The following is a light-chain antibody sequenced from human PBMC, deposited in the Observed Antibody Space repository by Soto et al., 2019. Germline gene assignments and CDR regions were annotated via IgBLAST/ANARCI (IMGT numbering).Light chain of an antibody. CDR3: QQYNNWPRGT. CDR1: QSVSSN. CDR2: GAS. J-gene: IGKJ2*02. V-gene: IGKV3-15*01. Sequence: EIVMTQSPATLSVSPGERATLSCRASQSVSSNLAWYQQKPGQAPRLLIYGASTRATGTPARFSGSGSGTEYKITIRGLQSEDFAVYYCQQYNNWPRGTFGQGTKLEIK.